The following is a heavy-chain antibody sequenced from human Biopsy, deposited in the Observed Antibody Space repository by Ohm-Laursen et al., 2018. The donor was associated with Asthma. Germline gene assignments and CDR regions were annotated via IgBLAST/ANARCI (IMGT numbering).Heavy chain of an antibody. CDR3: ARTFHFWSPYHAEHYQL. J-gene: IGHJ1*01. D-gene: IGHD3-3*01. V-gene: IGHV3-7*01. CDR2: IKHDGSEK. Sequence: SLRLSCTASGFTFGDYWMSWVRQVPGQGLEWVANIKHDGSEKNHVDSLKGRFTISRDNAKNLLFLQMNSLRAEDTAAYYCARTFHFWSPYHAEHYQLWGQGTLVTVSS. CDR1: GFTFGDYW.